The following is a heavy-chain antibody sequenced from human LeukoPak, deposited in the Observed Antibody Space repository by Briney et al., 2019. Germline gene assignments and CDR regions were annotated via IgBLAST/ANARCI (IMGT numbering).Heavy chain of an antibody. D-gene: IGHD2-21*02. J-gene: IGHJ4*02. Sequence: GASVKVSCKASGGTFSSYAISWVRQAPGQGLEWMGGIIPIFGTANYAQKFQGRVTITADESTSTAYMELSSLRSEDTAVYYCARSLAYCGGDCYFDYWGQRTLVTVSS. CDR3: ARSLAYCGGDCYFDY. CDR2: IIPIFGTA. CDR1: GGTFSSYA. V-gene: IGHV1-69*01.